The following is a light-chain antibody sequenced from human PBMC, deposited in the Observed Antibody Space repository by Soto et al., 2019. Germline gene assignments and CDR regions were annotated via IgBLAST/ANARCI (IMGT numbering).Light chain of an antibody. CDR3: QQLHSYPLT. J-gene: IGKJ3*01. V-gene: IGKV1-9*01. CDR2: AAS. CDR1: QGISSY. Sequence: DIQLTQSPSFLSASVGDRVTITCRASQGISSYLAWYQQRPGKAPKLLVYAASTLQSGVPSRFSGSGSGTEFTLTSSSLQPEDFATYYCQQLHSYPLTFGPGTKVDIK.